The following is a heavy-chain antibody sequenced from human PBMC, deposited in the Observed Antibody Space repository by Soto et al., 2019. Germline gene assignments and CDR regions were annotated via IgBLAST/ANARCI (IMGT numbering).Heavy chain of an antibody. J-gene: IGHJ5*02. V-gene: IGHV1-8*01. CDR1: GYTFTSYD. D-gene: IGHD3-3*01. CDR3: ARHYDFGSGSYSGLLENWIDP. CDR2: MNPNSGNT. Sequence: ASVKVSCKASGYTFTSYDINWVRQATGQGLEWMGWMNPNSGNTGYAQKFQGRVTMTRNTSISTAYMELSSLRSEDTAVYYCARHYDFGSGSYSGLLENWIDPWGQGTLVTV.